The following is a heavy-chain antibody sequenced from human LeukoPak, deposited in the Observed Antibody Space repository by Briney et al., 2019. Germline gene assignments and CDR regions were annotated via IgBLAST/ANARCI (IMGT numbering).Heavy chain of an antibody. CDR1: GGSISSGDQY. CDR3: AREIHLGVYYDFWSGYYGGHIFDY. V-gene: IGHV4-30-4*01. Sequence: PSQTLSLTCTISGGSISSGDQYWSRIRQPPGKGLEWIGYIYYSGSTYEDPSLKSRATTSVDTSKNQFSLTLSSVTAADTAVYYWAREIHLGVYYDFWSGYYGGHIFDYWGQGTLVTVSS. D-gene: IGHD3-3*01. J-gene: IGHJ4*02. CDR2: IYYSGST.